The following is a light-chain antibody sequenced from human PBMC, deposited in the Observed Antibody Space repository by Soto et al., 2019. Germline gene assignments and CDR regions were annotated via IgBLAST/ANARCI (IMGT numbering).Light chain of an antibody. CDR1: QSISRD. J-gene: IGKJ5*01. Sequence: GDRVTITCRAGQSISRDLNWYQQKPGKAPNLLIYAASTLESGVPSRFSGSGSGTDFILTISSLQPEDFATYYCQQSYSTPRDFGQGTRLEIK. V-gene: IGKV1-39*01. CDR3: QQSYSTPRD. CDR2: AAS.